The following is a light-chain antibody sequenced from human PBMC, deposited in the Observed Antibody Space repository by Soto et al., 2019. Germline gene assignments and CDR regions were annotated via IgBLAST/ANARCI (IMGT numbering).Light chain of an antibody. CDR1: SSNIGSNP. Sequence: QSVLTQPPSASGTPGQRVTISCSGSSSNIGSNPVSWYQHLPGTAPKVLIFTNNQRPSGVPDRVSGSKSGTSASLAISGLRSEDEAHYYCCSYATPRQFGGGTKLTVL. CDR3: CSYATPRQ. V-gene: IGLV1-44*01. J-gene: IGLJ2*01. CDR2: TNN.